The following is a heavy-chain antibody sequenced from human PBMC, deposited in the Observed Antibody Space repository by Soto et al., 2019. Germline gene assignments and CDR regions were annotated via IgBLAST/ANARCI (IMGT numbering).Heavy chain of an antibody. V-gene: IGHV3-74*01. J-gene: IGHJ6*03. CDR3: ARDYDFWSGYHYYYYMDV. CDR1: GFTFSSYW. Sequence: SGGSLRLSCAASGFTFSSYWMHWVRQAPGKGLVWVSRINSDGSSTSYADSVKGRFTISRDNAKNALYLQMNSLRAEDTAVYYCARDYDFWSGYHYYYYMDVWGKGTTVTVSS. CDR2: INSDGSST. D-gene: IGHD3-3*01.